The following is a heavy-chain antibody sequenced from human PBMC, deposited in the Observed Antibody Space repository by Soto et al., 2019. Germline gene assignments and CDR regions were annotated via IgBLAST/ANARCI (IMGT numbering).Heavy chain of an antibody. Sequence: PSETLSLTCVVSGGSVSSGGFSWNWFRQPPGKVLEWIGYTSHSGNTYYNPSLKSRVSISMDRSKNQFSLKLSSVTAADTAVYYCARETYGDYVGYFDLWGQGTLVTVSS. CDR3: ARETYGDYVGYFDL. CDR1: GGSVSSGGFS. J-gene: IGHJ4*02. CDR2: TSHSGNT. D-gene: IGHD4-17*01. V-gene: IGHV4-30-2*01.